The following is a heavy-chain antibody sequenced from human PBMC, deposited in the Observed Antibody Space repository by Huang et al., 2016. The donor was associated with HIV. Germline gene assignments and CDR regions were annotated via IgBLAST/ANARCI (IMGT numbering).Heavy chain of an antibody. CDR1: GYTFTSYW. J-gene: IGHJ3*02. D-gene: IGHD3-22*01. CDR2: ISAASGDT. V-gene: IGHV1-18*01. Sequence: QIQLMQSGPELKQPGASVKCSCKASGYTFTSYWVTWVRQAPGQGPEWMGWISAASGDTEYAQKFQGRVTLTTDTSTNIAYMELRSLRSDDTAKYYCARDPKYHRIGYYRQRRGIDIWGQGTMVIVSS. CDR3: ARDPKYHRIGYYRQRRGIDI.